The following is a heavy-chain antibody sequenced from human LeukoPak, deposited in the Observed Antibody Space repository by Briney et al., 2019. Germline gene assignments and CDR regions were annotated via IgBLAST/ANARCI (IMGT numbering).Heavy chain of an antibody. CDR1: GFTFSTYS. CDR2: ISSSSSYI. J-gene: IGHJ4*02. D-gene: IGHD2-2*01. CDR3: ARGIPAYPAGGY. Sequence: PGGSLRLSCAASGFTFSTYSMNWVRQAPGKGLEWVSSISSSSSYIYYADSVKGRFTISRDNAKNSLYLQMNSLRAEDTAVYYCARGIPAYPAGGYWGQGTLVTVSS. V-gene: IGHV3-21*01.